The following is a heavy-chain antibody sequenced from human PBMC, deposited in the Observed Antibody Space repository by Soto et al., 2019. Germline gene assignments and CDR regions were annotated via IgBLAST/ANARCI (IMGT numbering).Heavy chain of an antibody. Sequence: ASVKGSCKASGYTFTGYYMHWVRQAPGQGLEWMGWINPNSGGTNYAQKFQGRVTMTRDTSISTAYMELSRLTSDDTAVYYCATPSGGGSGPDSFDYWGQGTLVTVSS. V-gene: IGHV1-2*02. J-gene: IGHJ4*02. CDR3: ATPSGGGSGPDSFDY. D-gene: IGHD2-15*01. CDR1: GYTFTGYY. CDR2: INPNSGGT.